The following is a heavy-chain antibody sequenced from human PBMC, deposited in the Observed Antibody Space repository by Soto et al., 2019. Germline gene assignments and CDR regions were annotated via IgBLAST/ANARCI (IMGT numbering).Heavy chain of an antibody. D-gene: IGHD2-2*01. Sequence: SVKVSCKASGGTFSSYAISWVLQSRLQGLEWMGGIIPIFGTANYAQKFQGRVTITADESTSTAYMELSSLRSEDTAVYYCARAPGYCSSTSCRYGYDYWGQGTLVTVSS. V-gene: IGHV1-69*13. CDR2: IIPIFGTA. CDR3: ARAPGYCSSTSCRYGYDY. J-gene: IGHJ4*02. CDR1: GGTFSSYA.